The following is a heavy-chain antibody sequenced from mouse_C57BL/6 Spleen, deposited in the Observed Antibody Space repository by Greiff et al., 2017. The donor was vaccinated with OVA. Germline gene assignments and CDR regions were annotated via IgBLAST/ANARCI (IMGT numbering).Heavy chain of an antibody. J-gene: IGHJ4*01. Sequence: VQLQQSGPGLAKPSQTLSLTCSVTGYSITSDYWNWIRKFPGNKLEYMGYISYSGSTYYNPSLKSRISITRDTTKNQYYLQLNSVTTEDTATYYCARYNYGSGGAMDYWGQGTSVTVSS. D-gene: IGHD1-1*01. CDR3: ARYNYGSGGAMDY. CDR2: ISYSGST. V-gene: IGHV3-8*01. CDR1: GYSITSDY.